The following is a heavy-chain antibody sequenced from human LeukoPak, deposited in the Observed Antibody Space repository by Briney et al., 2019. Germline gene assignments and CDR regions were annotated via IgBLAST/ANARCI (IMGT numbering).Heavy chain of an antibody. D-gene: IGHD3-22*01. V-gene: IGHV4-39*01. Sequence: SETLSLTCTVSGGSISSNSYYWGWIRQPPGKGLEWIASIYYSGSTYYNPSLKSRVIISVDTSKIQFSQKLSPITAADTAVYYCARRTVPYYNDTRPLFDYWGQGTLVTVSS. CDR2: IYYSGST. CDR1: GGSISSNSYY. J-gene: IGHJ4*02. CDR3: ARRTVPYYNDTRPLFDY.